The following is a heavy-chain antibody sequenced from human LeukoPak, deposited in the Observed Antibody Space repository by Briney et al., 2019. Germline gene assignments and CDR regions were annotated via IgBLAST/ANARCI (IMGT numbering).Heavy chain of an antibody. CDR3: ARSSPTDYYDSRVYYYYYGMDV. D-gene: IGHD3-22*01. CDR2: ISSSGSTI. Sequence: GGSLRLSCAVSGFTFSAYWMSWVRQAPGKGLEWVSYISSSGSTIYYADSVKGRFTISRDNAKNSLYLQMNSLRAEDTAVYYCARSSPTDYYDSRVYYYYYGMDVWGQGTTVTVSS. V-gene: IGHV3-11*01. J-gene: IGHJ6*02. CDR1: GFTFSAYW.